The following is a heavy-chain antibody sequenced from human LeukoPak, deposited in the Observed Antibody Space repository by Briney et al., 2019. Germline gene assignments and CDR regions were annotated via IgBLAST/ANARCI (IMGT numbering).Heavy chain of an antibody. J-gene: IGHJ4*02. V-gene: IGHV3-9*01. Sequence: SLRLSCAASGFTFDDYAMHWVRQAPGEGLEWVSGISWNSGSIGYADSVKGRFTISRDNAKNSLYLQMNSLRAEDTALYYCATTPTMVRGVIKDYWGQGTLVTVSS. CDR1: GFTFDDYA. D-gene: IGHD3-10*01. CDR3: ATTPTMVRGVIKDY. CDR2: ISWNSGSI.